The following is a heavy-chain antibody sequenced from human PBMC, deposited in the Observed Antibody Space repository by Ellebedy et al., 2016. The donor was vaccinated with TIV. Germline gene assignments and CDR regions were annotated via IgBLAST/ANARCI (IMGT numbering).Heavy chain of an antibody. Sequence: GESLKISCAASGFTFSSYWMSWVRQAPGKGLEWVANIKQDGSEKYYVDSVKGRFTISRDNAKNSLYLQMNSLRAEDTAVYYCARDRSPGAFWGKGTMVTVSS. CDR1: GFTFSSYW. J-gene: IGHJ3*01. CDR3: ARDRSPGAF. D-gene: IGHD1-1*01. V-gene: IGHV3-7*01. CDR2: IKQDGSEK.